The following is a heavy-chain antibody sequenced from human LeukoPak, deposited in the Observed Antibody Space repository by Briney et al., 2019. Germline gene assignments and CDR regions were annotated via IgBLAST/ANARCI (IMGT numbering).Heavy chain of an antibody. CDR3: AREYSSSWTDV. CDR1: GGTFSSYA. CDR2: IIPILGIA. J-gene: IGHJ6*02. D-gene: IGHD6-13*01. Sequence: SVKVSCKASGGTFSSYAISWVRQAPGQGLEWMGRIIPILGIANYAQKIQGRVTITADKSTSTAYMELSSLRSEDTAVYYCAREYSSSWTDVWGQGTTVTVSS. V-gene: IGHV1-69*04.